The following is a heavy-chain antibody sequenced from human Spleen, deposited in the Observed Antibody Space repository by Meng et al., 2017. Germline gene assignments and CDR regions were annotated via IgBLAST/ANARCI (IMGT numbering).Heavy chain of an antibody. V-gene: IGHV4-4*02. D-gene: IGHD3-22*01. Sequence: QRQESGPGLVKPSGTLYLTCAVSGDSSSSNDWWSWVRQPPGKGLEWIGEIYHSGSTNYNPSLKSRVTISVDTSKNQFSLKVTSVTAADTAVYYCARHADSPDYWGQGTLVTVSS. CDR3: ARHADSPDY. CDR1: GDSSSSNDW. J-gene: IGHJ4*02. CDR2: IYHSGST.